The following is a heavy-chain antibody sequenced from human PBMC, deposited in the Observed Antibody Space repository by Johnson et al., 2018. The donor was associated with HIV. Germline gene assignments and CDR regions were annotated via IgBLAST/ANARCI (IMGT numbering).Heavy chain of an antibody. J-gene: IGHJ3*02. CDR3: AKDSIEWELRAFDI. D-gene: IGHD1-26*01. V-gene: IGHV3-9*01. CDR1: GFSFDDYA. Sequence: QLVESGGRVVRPGGSLTLSCAASGFSFDDYAMSWVRQGPGKGREWVGGISWNSGSIGYADSVKGRFTISRDNSKNTLYLQMNSLRAEDTAVYYCAKDSIEWELRAFDIWGQGTMVTVSS. CDR2: ISWNSGSI.